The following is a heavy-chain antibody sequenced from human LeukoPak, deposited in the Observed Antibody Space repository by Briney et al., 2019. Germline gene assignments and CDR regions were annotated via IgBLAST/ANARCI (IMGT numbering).Heavy chain of an antibody. V-gene: IGHV4-38-2*01. Sequence: SETLSLTCAVSAYSISSGYYWGWIRQPPGKGLEWIGSIYHSGNAYYSPSLKSRVTILVDTSKNQFSLKLSSVTAADTAVYYCARSYCTSTTCYIVAFDIWGQGTMVTVSS. CDR1: AYSISSGYY. J-gene: IGHJ3*02. CDR3: ARSYCTSTTCYIVAFDI. D-gene: IGHD2-2*01. CDR2: IYHSGNA.